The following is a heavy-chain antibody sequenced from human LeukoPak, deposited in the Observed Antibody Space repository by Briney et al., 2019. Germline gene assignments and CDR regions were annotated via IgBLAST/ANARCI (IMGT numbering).Heavy chain of an antibody. D-gene: IGHD2-15*01. CDR2: ISGSGGST. V-gene: IGHV3-23*01. J-gene: IGHJ5*02. Sequence: GGSLRLSCAASGFTFSSYAMCWVRQAPGKGLEWVSAISGSGGSTYYADSVKGRFTISRDNSKNTLYLQMNSLRAEDTAVYYCAKDLDIVVVVAATPAWFDPWGQGTLVTVSS. CDR3: AKDLDIVVVVAATPAWFDP. CDR1: GFTFSSYA.